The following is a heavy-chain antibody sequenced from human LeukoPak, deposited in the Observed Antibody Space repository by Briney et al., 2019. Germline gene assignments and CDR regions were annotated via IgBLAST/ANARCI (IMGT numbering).Heavy chain of an antibody. Sequence: ASVKVSCKASGYTFTGYYMHWVRPAPGQGLEWMGWINPNSGGTNYAQKFQGRVTMTGDTSISTAYMELSRLRSDDTAVYYCARSWNDVNWFDPRGQGTLVTVSS. CDR2: INPNSGGT. J-gene: IGHJ5*02. CDR3: ARSWNDVNWFDP. CDR1: GYTFTGYY. D-gene: IGHD1-1*01. V-gene: IGHV1-2*02.